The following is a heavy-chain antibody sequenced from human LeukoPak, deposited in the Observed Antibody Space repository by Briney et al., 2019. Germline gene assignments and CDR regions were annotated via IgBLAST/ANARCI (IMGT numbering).Heavy chain of an antibody. CDR1: GFTFSSYS. Sequence: GGSLRLSCAASGFTFSSYSMNWVRQAPGKGLEWVSSISSSSSYIYYADSVKGRFTISRDNAKNPLYLQMNSLRAEDTAVYYCATEMLGRVRGVIVRGFDYWGQGTLVTVSS. V-gene: IGHV3-21*04. D-gene: IGHD3-10*01. CDR2: ISSSSSYI. J-gene: IGHJ4*02. CDR3: ATEMLGRVRGVIVRGFDY.